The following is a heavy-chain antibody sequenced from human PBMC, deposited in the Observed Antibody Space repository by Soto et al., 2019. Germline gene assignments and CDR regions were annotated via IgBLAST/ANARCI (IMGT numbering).Heavy chain of an antibody. CDR3: ARDSSDGYRSGYGMDV. J-gene: IGHJ6*02. Sequence: PGGSLRLSCAASGFNFDDYAMHWVRQAPGKGLEWVSLITSDGGSTHYTDSVKGRFTISRDNNKNSLYLQMNSLRPEDTALYYCARDSSDGYRSGYGMDVWGQGTTVTVSS. CDR2: ITSDGGST. D-gene: IGHD5-18*01. CDR1: GFNFDDYA. V-gene: IGHV3-43D*04.